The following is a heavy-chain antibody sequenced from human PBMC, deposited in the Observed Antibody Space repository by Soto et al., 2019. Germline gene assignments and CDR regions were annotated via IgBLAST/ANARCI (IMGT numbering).Heavy chain of an antibody. CDR1: GYPFTTYD. Sequence: QVQLVQSGAEVKKPGASVKVSCKASGYPFTTYDINWLRQAAGQGLEWMGWMNPNNGDTAYAQKFQGRVTMTRDTSISTAYMELTSLRSEDTAVYYCAREFSDYAGYWCQGTMVTVSS. V-gene: IGHV1-8*01. J-gene: IGHJ4*02. D-gene: IGHD4-17*01. CDR3: AREFSDYAGY. CDR2: MNPNNGDT.